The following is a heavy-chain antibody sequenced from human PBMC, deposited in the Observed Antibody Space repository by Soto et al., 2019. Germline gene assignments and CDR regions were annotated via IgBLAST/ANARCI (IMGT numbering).Heavy chain of an antibody. V-gene: IGHV1-18*04. J-gene: IGHJ4*02. CDR1: GYTFTSYG. D-gene: IGHD6-6*01. Sequence: QVQLVQSGAEVKKPGASVKVSCKASGYTFTSYGISWVRQAPGQGLEWMGWISAYNGNTNYAQKLQGRVTMTTDTSTSKAYMEVRSLGSDDTAVYYWGRDGGGGYSSSSPDFDYWGQGTLVTVSS. CDR2: ISAYNGNT. CDR3: GRDGGGGYSSSSPDFDY.